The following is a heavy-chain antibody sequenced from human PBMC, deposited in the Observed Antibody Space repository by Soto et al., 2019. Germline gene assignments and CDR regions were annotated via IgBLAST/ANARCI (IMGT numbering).Heavy chain of an antibody. D-gene: IGHD1-26*01. J-gene: IGHJ4*02. CDR2: IYTSGNT. CDR1: SGSIRRDY. Sequence: SETLSLACTVSSGSIRRDYWNWIRQPAGKGLEWIGWIYTSGNTYYNPSLKSRVSMALDTSKNQFSLNLTSVTAADTAIYYCARDTTNLAFDYWGPGILVTVSS. CDR3: ARDTTNLAFDY. V-gene: IGHV4-4*07.